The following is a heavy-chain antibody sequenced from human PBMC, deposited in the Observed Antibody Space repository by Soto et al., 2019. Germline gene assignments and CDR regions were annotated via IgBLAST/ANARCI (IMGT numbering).Heavy chain of an antibody. CDR1: GFTFSNYV. CDR2: ISYDGSNK. V-gene: IGHV3-30-3*01. CDR3: ARESHPAMLD. D-gene: IGHD5-18*01. Sequence: QVLLVESWGGVVQPGRSLRLSCAASGFTFSNYVMHWVRQAPGEGLEWVVVISYDGSNKYYADSVKGRFTISRDNSEKTQYLQINSLRPEDTAVYYCARESHPAMLDWGQGTLVTVSS. J-gene: IGHJ4*02.